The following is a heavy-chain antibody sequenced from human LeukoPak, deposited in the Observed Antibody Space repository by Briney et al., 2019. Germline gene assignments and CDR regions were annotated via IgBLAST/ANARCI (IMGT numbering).Heavy chain of an antibody. D-gene: IGHD3-22*01. J-gene: IGHJ6*02. V-gene: IGHV3-9*01. Sequence: GGSLRLSCAASGFTFDDYAMHWVRQAPGKGLEWVSGITWNRDDIGYGDSVKGRFTISRDNVKNVLYLQMTSLRPEDTALYYCAKDLSSAITSALVLDVWGQGTTVIVSS. CDR2: ITWNRDDI. CDR3: AKDLSSAITSALVLDV. CDR1: GFTFDDYA.